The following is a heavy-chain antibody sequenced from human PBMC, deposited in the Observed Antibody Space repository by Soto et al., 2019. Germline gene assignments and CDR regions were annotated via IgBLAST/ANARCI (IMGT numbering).Heavy chain of an antibody. V-gene: IGHV4-61*01. J-gene: IGHJ6*02. CDR1: GGSVSSGSYY. CDR2: IYYIGIT. D-gene: IGHD3-22*01. CDR3: ASDYIYDTSGYYGYGMDV. Sequence: TSETLSLTCTVSGGSVSSGSYYWSWILQPPGRGLELIGYIYYIGITNYNPSLKSRSTISVDTSKNQFSLNLRSVTAADTAAYYCASDYIYDTSGYYGYGMDVWGQGTTVTVSS.